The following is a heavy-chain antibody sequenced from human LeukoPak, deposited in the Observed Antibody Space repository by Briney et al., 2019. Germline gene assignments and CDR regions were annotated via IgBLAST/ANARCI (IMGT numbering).Heavy chain of an antibody. CDR2: INHSGDT. Sequence: SESLSLTCTVSGDSISSGAYYWAWLRQLPGKALEWIGYINHSGDTYYSPSLRSRLSLSADTSQTQVSLRLTSVTAADTAVYDCARIGARAVVVINRSHDFDIGGQGTMVAVSS. V-gene: IGHV4-31*03. CDR1: GDSISSGAYY. D-gene: IGHD3-10*01. CDR3: ARIGARAVVVINRSHDFDI. J-gene: IGHJ3*02.